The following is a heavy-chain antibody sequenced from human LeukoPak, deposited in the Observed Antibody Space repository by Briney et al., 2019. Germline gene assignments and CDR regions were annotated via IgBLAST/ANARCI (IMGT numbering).Heavy chain of an antibody. J-gene: IGHJ4*02. D-gene: IGHD5-18*01. V-gene: IGHV3-69-1*01. CDR2: VFSGDET. CDR3: ARDSRYGYSNDY. Sequence: GRSLRLSCEASGFKVNENFMSWVRQAPGKGLEWVSTVFSGDETYFADSVKGRFTISRDNAKNSLYLQMNSLRAEDTAVYYCARDSRYGYSNDYWGQGTLVTVSS. CDR1: GFKVNENF.